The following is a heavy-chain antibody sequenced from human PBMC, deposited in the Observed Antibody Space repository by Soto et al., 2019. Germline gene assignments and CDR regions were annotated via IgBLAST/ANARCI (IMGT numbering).Heavy chain of an antibody. V-gene: IGHV3-30-3*01. CDR1: GFTFSSYA. Sequence: GGSLRLSCAASGFTFSSYAMHWVRQAPGKGLEWVAVISYDGSNKYYADSVKGRFTISRDNSKNTLYLQMNSLRAEDTAVYYCARDLAGDKWYYFDYWGQGTLVTVSS. D-gene: IGHD7-27*01. CDR2: ISYDGSNK. CDR3: ARDLAGDKWYYFDY. J-gene: IGHJ4*02.